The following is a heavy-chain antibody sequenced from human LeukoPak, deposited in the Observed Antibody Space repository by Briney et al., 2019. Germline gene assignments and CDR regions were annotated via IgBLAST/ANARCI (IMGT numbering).Heavy chain of an antibody. V-gene: IGHV4-39*01. CDR2: IYYSGST. CDR3: ARHDGTYSFNWFDP. Sequence: SETLSLTCTVSGGSISSSSYYWGWIRQPPGKGPEWIGSIYYSGSTYYNPSLKSRVTISVDTSKNQFSLKLSSVTAADTAVYYCARHDGTYSFNWFDPWGQGTLVTVSS. D-gene: IGHD6-13*01. J-gene: IGHJ5*02. CDR1: GGSISSSSYY.